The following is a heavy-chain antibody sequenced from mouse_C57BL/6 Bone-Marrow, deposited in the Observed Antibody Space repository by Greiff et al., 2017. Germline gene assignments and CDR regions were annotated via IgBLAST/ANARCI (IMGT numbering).Heavy chain of an antibody. J-gene: IGHJ2*01. CDR3: ARERPDRYYFDY. V-gene: IGHV1-72*01. CDR2: IDPNSGGT. Sequence: QVHVKQPGAELVKPGASVKLSCKASGYTFTSYRMHWVKQRTGRGLEWIGRIDPNSGGTKYNEKFKSKATLTVDKPSSTAYMPLSSLTSEDSAVYDCARERPDRYYFDYWGQGTTLTVSS. D-gene: IGHD2-14*01. CDR1: GYTFTSYR.